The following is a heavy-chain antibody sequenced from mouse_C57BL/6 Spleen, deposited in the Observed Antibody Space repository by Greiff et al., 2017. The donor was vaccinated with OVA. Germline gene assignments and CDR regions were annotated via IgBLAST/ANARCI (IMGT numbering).Heavy chain of an antibody. Sequence: ESGPGMVKPSQSLSLTCTVTGYSITSGYDWHWIRHFPGNKLEWMGYISYSGSTNYNPSLKSRISITHDTSKNHFFLKLNSVTTEDTATYYCAKTGTGPWFAYWGQGTLVTVSA. J-gene: IGHJ3*01. V-gene: IGHV3-1*01. CDR1: GYSITSGYD. CDR3: AKTGTGPWFAY. CDR2: ISYSGST. D-gene: IGHD4-1*01.